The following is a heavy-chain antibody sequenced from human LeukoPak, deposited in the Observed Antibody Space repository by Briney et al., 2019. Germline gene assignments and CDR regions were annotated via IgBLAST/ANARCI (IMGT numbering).Heavy chain of an antibody. D-gene: IGHD4-17*01. CDR3: ARVTPGYGDYYFDY. J-gene: IGHJ4*02. V-gene: IGHV1-69*02. Sequence: ASVKVSCKASGGTFSSYTISWVRQAPGQGLGWMGRIIPILGIANYAQKFQGRVAITADKSTSTAYMELSSLRSEDTAVYYCARVTPGYGDYYFDYWGQGTLVTVSS. CDR2: IIPILGIA. CDR1: GGTFSSYT.